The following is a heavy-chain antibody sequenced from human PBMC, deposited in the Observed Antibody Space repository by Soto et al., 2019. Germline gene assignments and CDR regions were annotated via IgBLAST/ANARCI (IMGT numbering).Heavy chain of an antibody. Sequence: GALRLSCAVSGFPFSSYAMRWIRQTPGKGLEWVSTINTGGGTFYADSVKGRFTISRDNSKNMLFLQMNSLRADDAAVYYCAKPAFSGTKYCFYGIDIRGQGTTVTVSS. CDR2: INTGGGT. CDR1: GFPFSSYA. D-gene: IGHD1-26*01. V-gene: IGHV3-23*01. CDR3: AKPAFSGTKYCFYGIDI. J-gene: IGHJ6*02.